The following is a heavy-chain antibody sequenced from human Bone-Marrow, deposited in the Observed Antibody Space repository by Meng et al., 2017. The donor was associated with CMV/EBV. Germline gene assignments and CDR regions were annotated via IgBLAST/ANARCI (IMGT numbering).Heavy chain of an antibody. Sequence: SVKVSCKASGGTFSSYAISWVRQAPGQGLEWMGGIIPIFGTANYAQKFQGRVTITTDESTSTAYMELSSLRSEDTAVYYCARVTVGYGSERWDYWGQGTLVTVSS. J-gene: IGHJ4*02. D-gene: IGHD4-17*01. CDR3: ARVTVGYGSERWDY. CDR2: IIPIFGTA. CDR1: GGTFSSYA. V-gene: IGHV1-69*05.